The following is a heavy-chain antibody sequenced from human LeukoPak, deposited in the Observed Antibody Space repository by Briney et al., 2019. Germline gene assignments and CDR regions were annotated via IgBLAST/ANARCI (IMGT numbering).Heavy chain of an antibody. CDR3: ARGNYASTGPGALDI. D-gene: IGHD3-22*01. J-gene: IGHJ3*02. CDR1: GFTVSNNY. CDR2: MYSGGST. V-gene: IGHV3-53*01. Sequence: PGGSLRLSCAASGFTVSNNYMSWVRQAPGKGLEWVSVMYSGGSTNYADSVKGRFIISRDDSKNILDLQMNSLKAEDTAVYYCARGNYASTGPGALDIWAKGQWSPSLQ.